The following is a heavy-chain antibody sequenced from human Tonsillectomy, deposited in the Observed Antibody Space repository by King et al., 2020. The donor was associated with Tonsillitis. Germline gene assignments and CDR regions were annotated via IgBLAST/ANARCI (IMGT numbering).Heavy chain of an antibody. J-gene: IGHJ6*02. D-gene: IGHD3-10*01. Sequence: VQLVESGGGVVQPGRSLRLSCAASGFTFGDYAMSWFRQAPGKGLEWVGFIRSKAYGGTTEYAASVKGRFTISRDDSKSIAYLQMNSLKTEDTAVYYCTRASYGSGTYDLFYYYYGMDVWGQGTTVTVSS. V-gene: IGHV3-49*03. CDR3: TRASYGSGTYDLFYYYYGMDV. CDR2: IRSKAYGGTT. CDR1: GFTFGDYA.